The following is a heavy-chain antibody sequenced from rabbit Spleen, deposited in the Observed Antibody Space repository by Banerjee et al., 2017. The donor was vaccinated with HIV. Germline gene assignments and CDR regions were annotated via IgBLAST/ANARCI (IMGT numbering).Heavy chain of an antibody. CDR1: GVSFSISSY. CDR3: ARDTGSSFSTYGMDL. Sequence: QSLEESGGDLVKPGASLTLTCTASGVSFSISSYMCWVRQAPGKGLEWIACIDAGTSGFTYFATWAKGRFAISKTSSTTATLQMTRLTAADTATYFCARDTGSSFSTYGMDLWGPGTLVTVS. CDR2: IDAGTSGFT. J-gene: IGHJ6*01. V-gene: IGHV1S40*01. D-gene: IGHD8-1*01.